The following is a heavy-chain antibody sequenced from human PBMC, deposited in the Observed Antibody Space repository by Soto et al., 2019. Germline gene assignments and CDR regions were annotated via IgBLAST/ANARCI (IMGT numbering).Heavy chain of an antibody. J-gene: IGHJ6*02. Sequence: LGEALKISCKGSGYSFTSYWISWVRQMPGKGLEWMGRIDPSDSYTNYSPSFQGHVTISADKSISTAYLQWSSLKASDTAMYYCASTAMVNYYYGMDVWGQGTTVTVSS. CDR3: ASTAMVNYYYGMDV. CDR1: GYSFTSYW. V-gene: IGHV5-10-1*01. CDR2: IDPSDSYT. D-gene: IGHD5-18*01.